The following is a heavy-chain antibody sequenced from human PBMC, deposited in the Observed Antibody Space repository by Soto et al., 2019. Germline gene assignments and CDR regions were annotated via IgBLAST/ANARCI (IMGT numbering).Heavy chain of an antibody. Sequence: LRLSCAASGFTFSSYWMHWVRQAPGKGLVWVSRINSDGSSTSYADSVKGRFTISRDNAKNTLYLQMNSLRAEDTAVYYCARGGSTSCYIGCYYYYYGMDVWGQGTTVTVSS. CDR3: ARGGSTSCYIGCYYYYYGMDV. D-gene: IGHD2-2*02. V-gene: IGHV3-74*01. J-gene: IGHJ6*02. CDR1: GFTFSSYW. CDR2: INSDGSST.